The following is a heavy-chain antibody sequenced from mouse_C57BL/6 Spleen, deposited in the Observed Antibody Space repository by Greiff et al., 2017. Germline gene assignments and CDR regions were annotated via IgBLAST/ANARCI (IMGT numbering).Heavy chain of an antibody. Sequence: EVQLQQSGPELVKPGASVKISCKASGYTFTDYYMNWVKQSHGKSLEWIGDINPNNGGTSYNQKFKGKATLTVDKSSSTAYMELRSLTSEDSAVYYGARSYYGSSYDAMDYWGQGTSVTVSS. CDR1: GYTFTDYY. V-gene: IGHV1-26*01. CDR2: INPNNGGT. J-gene: IGHJ4*01. D-gene: IGHD1-1*01. CDR3: ARSYYGSSYDAMDY.